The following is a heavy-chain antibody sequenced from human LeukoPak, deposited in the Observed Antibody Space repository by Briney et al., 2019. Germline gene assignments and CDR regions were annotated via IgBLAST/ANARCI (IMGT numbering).Heavy chain of an antibody. CDR2: ISSSSNYI. V-gene: IGHV3-21*01. Sequence: GSLRLSCAASGFTFSDYTMNWLRQAPGKGLDWVSSISSSSNYIYYADSVKGRFTISRDNAKNSLYLQMNSLRVEDTAVYYCAKDISAVAAFYAMDVWGQGTTVTVSS. CDR3: AKDISAVAAFYAMDV. CDR1: GFTFSDYT. D-gene: IGHD2-15*01. J-gene: IGHJ6*02.